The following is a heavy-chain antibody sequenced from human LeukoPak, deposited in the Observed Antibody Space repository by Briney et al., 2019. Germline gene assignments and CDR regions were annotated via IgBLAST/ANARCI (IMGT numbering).Heavy chain of an antibody. D-gene: IGHD5-18*01. V-gene: IGHV4-39*07. J-gene: IGHJ4*02. CDR3: ARGRVGYSYGLDY. Sequence: PSETLSLTCTVSGGSISSSSYYWGWIRQPPGKGLEWIGSIYYSGSTYYNPSLKSRVTISVDTSKNQFSLKLSSVTAADTAVYYCARGRVGYSYGLDYWGQGTLVTVSS. CDR1: GGSISSSSYY. CDR2: IYYSGST.